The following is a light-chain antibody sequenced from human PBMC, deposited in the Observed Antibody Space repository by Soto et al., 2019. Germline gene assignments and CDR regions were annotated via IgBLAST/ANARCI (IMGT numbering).Light chain of an antibody. Sequence: EIVLTQSPGTLSLSPGERATLSCRASQSVAGTALAWYQQKPGQAPRLLIYSASSRSTGIPDRFSGSGSGTEFTLTISSLQSEDFAEYHCQQYNNWPQTFGQGTKVDIK. CDR1: QSVAGTA. V-gene: IGKV3-20*01. CDR2: SAS. CDR3: QQYNNWPQT. J-gene: IGKJ1*01.